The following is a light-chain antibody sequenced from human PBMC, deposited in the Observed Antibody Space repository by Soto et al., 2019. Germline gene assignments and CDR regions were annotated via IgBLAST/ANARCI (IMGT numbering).Light chain of an antibody. V-gene: IGKV1-6*01. CDR3: LQDYIYPWT. J-gene: IGKJ1*01. CDR2: TAS. CDR1: QDIRND. Sequence: AIQMTQSPSSVSASVGDRFTITFRASQDIRNDLGWFQQKPGKAHKLLINTASTLQSGVSSRFSGSGSGTDFTLTISSLQPEDFATYYCLQDYIYPWTFGQGTKVDIK.